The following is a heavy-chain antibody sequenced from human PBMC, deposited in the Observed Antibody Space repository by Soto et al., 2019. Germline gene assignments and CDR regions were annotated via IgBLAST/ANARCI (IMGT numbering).Heavy chain of an antibody. CDR3: ARAYPGIAALDYYYYGMDV. CDR2: ISAYNGNT. V-gene: IGHV1-18*04. J-gene: IGHJ6*02. CDR1: GYTFTSYG. Sequence: QVQLVQSGAEVKKPGASVKVSCKASGYTFTSYGISWVRQAPGQGLEWMGWISAYNGNTNYAQKLQGRVTMTTDTSTSTAYMELRSLRSDDTAVYYSARAYPGIAALDYYYYGMDVWGQGTTVTVSS. D-gene: IGHD6-13*01.